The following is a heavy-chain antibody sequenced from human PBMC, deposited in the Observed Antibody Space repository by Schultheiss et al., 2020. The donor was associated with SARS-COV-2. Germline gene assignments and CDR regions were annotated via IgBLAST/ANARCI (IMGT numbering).Heavy chain of an antibody. Sequence: GGSLRLSCAASGFTFSSYAMSWVRQAPGKGLEWVSAISGSGGSTYYADSVKGRFTISRDNAKNSLYLQMNSLRAEDTAVYYCARDGDGSSGSYYDSSGLRDYYYGMDVWGQGTTVTVSS. CDR3: ARDGDGSSGSYYDSSGLRDYYYGMDV. D-gene: IGHD3-22*01. CDR1: GFTFSSYA. J-gene: IGHJ6*02. V-gene: IGHV3-23*01. CDR2: ISGSGGST.